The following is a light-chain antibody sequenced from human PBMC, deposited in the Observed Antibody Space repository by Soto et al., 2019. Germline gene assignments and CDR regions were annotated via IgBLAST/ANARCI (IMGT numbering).Light chain of an antibody. CDR3: LQDYGDSWT. CDR2: KAS. CDR1: QTISSW. V-gene: IGKV1-5*03. J-gene: IGKJ1*01. Sequence: DIQMTQSPSTLSASVGDRVTITCRASQTISSWLAWYQQKPGKAPKLLIYKASTLKSGVPSRFSGSGSGTEFTLTISSLQPEDFASYYCLQDYGDSWTFGQGTKVDIK.